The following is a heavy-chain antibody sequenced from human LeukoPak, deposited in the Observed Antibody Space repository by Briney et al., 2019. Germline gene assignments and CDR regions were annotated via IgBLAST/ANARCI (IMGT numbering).Heavy chain of an antibody. CDR3: ATDQVLAASRGGSCYSCY. CDR2: FDPEDGET. CDR1: GYTLTELS. Sequence: ASVKVSCKVSGYTLTELSMHWVRQAPGEGLEWMGGFDPEDGETIYAQKFQGRVTMTEDTSTDTAYMELSSLRSEDTAVYYCATDQVLAASRGGSCYSCYWGQGTLVTVSS. J-gene: IGHJ4*02. D-gene: IGHD2-15*01. V-gene: IGHV1-24*01.